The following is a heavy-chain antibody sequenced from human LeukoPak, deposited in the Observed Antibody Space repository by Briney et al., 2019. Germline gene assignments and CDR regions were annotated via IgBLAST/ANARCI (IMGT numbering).Heavy chain of an antibody. V-gene: IGHV3-23*01. CDR2: ITIAGRT. Sequence: GRSLRLSCAAAGFTFSTYGMHWLRQAPGKGLEWVSAITIAGRTFYADSVKGRFTISRDNSKSTLYVLLNSLRAEDTAVYYCATGGSYADHWGQGTLVTVSS. J-gene: IGHJ4*02. D-gene: IGHD1-26*01. CDR3: ATGGSYADH. CDR1: GFTFSTYG.